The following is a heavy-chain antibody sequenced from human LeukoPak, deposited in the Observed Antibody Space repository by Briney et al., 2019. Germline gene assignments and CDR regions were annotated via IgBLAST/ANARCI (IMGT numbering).Heavy chain of an antibody. V-gene: IGHV4-34*01. D-gene: IGHD6-6*01. J-gene: IGHJ4*02. Sequence: PSETLSLTCAVYGGSFSGYYWSWIRQPPGKGLEWIGEINHSGSTNYNPSLKSRVTIPVDTSKNQFSLKLSSVTAADTAVYYCARVRRVRAARQFDYWGQGTLVTVSS. CDR1: GGSFSGYY. CDR3: ARVRRVRAARQFDY. CDR2: INHSGST.